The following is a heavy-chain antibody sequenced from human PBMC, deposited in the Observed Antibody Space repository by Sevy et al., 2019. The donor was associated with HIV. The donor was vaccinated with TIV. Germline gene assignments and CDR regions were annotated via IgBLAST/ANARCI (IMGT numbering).Heavy chain of an antibody. CDR2: TYYRSKWYN. D-gene: IGHD3-22*01. Sequence: SQTLSRTCAISGDSVSSNRAAWNWIRQSPSRGLEWLGRTYYRSKWYNDYAVSVKSRITINPDTSKNQFSLQLNSVTPEDTAVFYCAREDYYDSSGYYYFDYWGQGTLVTVSS. V-gene: IGHV6-1*01. CDR3: AREDYYDSSGYYYFDY. J-gene: IGHJ4*02. CDR1: GDSVSSNRAA.